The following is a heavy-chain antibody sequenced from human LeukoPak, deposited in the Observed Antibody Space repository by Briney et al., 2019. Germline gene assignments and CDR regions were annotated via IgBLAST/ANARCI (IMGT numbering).Heavy chain of an antibody. CDR2: INHSGST. D-gene: IGHD4-11*01. CDR1: GGSFSGYY. CDR3: ARSWEGGLQYYYYYMDV. Sequence: SQTLSLTCAVYGGSFSGYYWSWIRQPPGKGLEWIGEINHSGSTNYNPSLKSRVTMSVDTSKNQFSLKLSSVTAADTAVYYCARSWEGGLQYYYYYMDVWGKGTTVTVSS. V-gene: IGHV4-34*01. J-gene: IGHJ6*03.